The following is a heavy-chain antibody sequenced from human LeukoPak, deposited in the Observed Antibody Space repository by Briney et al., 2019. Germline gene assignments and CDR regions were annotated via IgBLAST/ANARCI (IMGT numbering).Heavy chain of an antibody. D-gene: IGHD1-14*01. CDR1: GHSFTSYW. CDR3: AAGGGNTFNP. V-gene: IGHV3-23*01. Sequence: GESLKISCEVSGHSFTSYWIGWVRQAPGKGLEWVLSFTGAAGNIQYADSVKGRFTLSRDSSKETMYLQMNSLRVDDTAMYFCAAGGGNTFNPWGQGILVTVSS. J-gene: IGHJ5*02. CDR2: FTGAAGNI.